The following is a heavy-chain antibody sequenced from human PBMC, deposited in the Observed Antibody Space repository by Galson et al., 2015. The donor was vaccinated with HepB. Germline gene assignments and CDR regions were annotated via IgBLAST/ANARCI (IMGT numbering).Heavy chain of an antibody. J-gene: IGHJ6*03. Sequence: LSLTCVVSGRSLSGSYWSWIRQPPGKGLEWIGEINHSGSTNYNPSLKSRVTISVETSKNQFSLNLTSVTAADTAVYYCAKGLQLRPVYYYYMDVWGKGTTVTVSS. CDR1: GRSLSGSY. V-gene: IGHV4-34*01. D-gene: IGHD5-24*01. CDR2: INHSGST. CDR3: AKGLQLRPVYYYYMDV.